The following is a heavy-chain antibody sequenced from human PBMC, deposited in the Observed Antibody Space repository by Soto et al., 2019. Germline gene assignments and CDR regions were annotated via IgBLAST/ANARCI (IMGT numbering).Heavy chain of an antibody. D-gene: IGHD4-17*01. CDR2: ISSSRSTM. CDR3: VIDGVAFDY. J-gene: IGHJ4*01. V-gene: IGHV3-48*01. CDR1: GFTFSSYS. Sequence: GGSLRLSCAASGFTFSSYSRNWVRQAPGKGLEWVSYISSSRSTMYYADSVKGRFTISRDNAKNSLYLQMNSLRAEDTALYYCVIDGVAFDYWGHETLVTVSS.